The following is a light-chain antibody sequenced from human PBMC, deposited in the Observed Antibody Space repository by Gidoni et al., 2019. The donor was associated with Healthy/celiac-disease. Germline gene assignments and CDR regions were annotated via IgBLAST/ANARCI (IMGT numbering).Light chain of an antibody. CDR3: MQALQTPPWT. Sequence: DIVMTQSPLSLPVTPGEPASISCRSSQSLLHSNGYNYLDWYLQKPGQSPQLLIYLGSNRGSGVPDRFSGSGSGTDFTLKISRVEAEDVGVYYCMQALQTPPWTFGQGTKLEIK. V-gene: IGKV2-28*01. CDR2: LGS. CDR1: QSLLHSNGYNY. J-gene: IGKJ2*02.